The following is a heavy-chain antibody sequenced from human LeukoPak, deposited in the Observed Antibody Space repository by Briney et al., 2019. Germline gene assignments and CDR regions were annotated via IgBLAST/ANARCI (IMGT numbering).Heavy chain of an antibody. CDR3: ANSPLAAAGSLDY. CDR2: ISGSGGTT. CDR1: GFTFSSYA. Sequence: PGGSLRLSCAASGFTFSSYAMTWVRQAPGKGLEWVSAISGSGGTTYYADSVKGRFTISRDNSKNTLFLQMSGLRAEDTALYYCANSPLAAAGSLDYWGQGTLVTVSS. V-gene: IGHV3-23*01. J-gene: IGHJ4*02. D-gene: IGHD6-13*01.